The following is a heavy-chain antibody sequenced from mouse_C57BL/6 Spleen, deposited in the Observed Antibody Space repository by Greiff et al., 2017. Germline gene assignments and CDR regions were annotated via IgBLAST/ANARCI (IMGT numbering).Heavy chain of an antibody. J-gene: IGHJ3*01. CDR2: IDPSDSYT. CDR3: AKAGYSTIFAY. CDR1: GYTFTSYW. D-gene: IGHD2-5*01. Sequence: QVQLKQPGAELVKPGASVKLSCKASGYTFTSYWMQWVKQRPGPGLEWIGEIDPSDSYTNYNQKFKGKATLTVDTSSSTAYMQLSSLTSEDSAVYYCAKAGYSTIFAYWGQGTLVTVSA. V-gene: IGHV1-50*01.